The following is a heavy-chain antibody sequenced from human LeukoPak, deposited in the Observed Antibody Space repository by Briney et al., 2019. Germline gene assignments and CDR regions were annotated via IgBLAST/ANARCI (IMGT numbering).Heavy chain of an antibody. CDR3: TRVGYIDEGIDY. J-gene: IGHJ4*02. D-gene: IGHD5-24*01. Sequence: GGSLRLSCVASGFTFRDFSMSWVRQAPGKGLEWVANIKQDGSKKSYVDSVKGRFTISRDNAKNSLYLQMNSLRAEDTAIYYCTRVGYIDEGIDYWGQGTLVTVSS. CDR1: GFTFRDFS. CDR2: IKQDGSKK. V-gene: IGHV3-7*04.